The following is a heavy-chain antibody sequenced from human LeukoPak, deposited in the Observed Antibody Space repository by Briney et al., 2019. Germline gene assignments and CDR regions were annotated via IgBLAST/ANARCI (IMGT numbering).Heavy chain of an antibody. D-gene: IGHD2-2*01. CDR3: ATLARFYCSSTSCYLFDY. J-gene: IGHJ4*02. CDR1: GGTFSSYA. V-gene: IGHV1-69*04. CDR2: IIPILGIA. Sequence: GASVKVSCKASGGTFSSYAISWVRQAPGQGLEWMGRIIPILGIANYAQKFQGRVTITADKSTSTAYMELSSLRSEDTAVYYCATLARFYCSSTSCYLFDYWGQGTLVTVSS.